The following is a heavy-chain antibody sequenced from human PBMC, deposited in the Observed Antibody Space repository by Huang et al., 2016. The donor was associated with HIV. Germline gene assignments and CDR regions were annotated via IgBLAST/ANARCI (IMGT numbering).Heavy chain of an antibody. J-gene: IGHJ3*02. D-gene: IGHD3-22*01. CDR3: ARTYYYDRSGVDPRRAFDI. Sequence: EVQLEESGGGRVQPGGSRRLSGAASGCTFSRYGLHWVRQAPGEGLVWVALMKGDGRSTRCADSVKGRSTNCRDNAKNTLYLKMSSLRAEDPAVYYCARTYYYDRSGVDPRRAFDIWGQGTMVTVSS. V-gene: IGHV3-74*01. CDR1: GCTFSRYG. CDR2: MKGDGRST.